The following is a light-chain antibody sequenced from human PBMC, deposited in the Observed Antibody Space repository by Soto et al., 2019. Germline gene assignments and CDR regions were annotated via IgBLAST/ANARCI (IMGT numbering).Light chain of an antibody. CDR3: QQSDSYSRT. CDR2: KAS. CDR1: QSISDY. V-gene: IGKV1-5*03. J-gene: IGKJ4*01. Sequence: DIQMTQSPSTLSASVGDRVTITCRASQSISDYLAWYQQKPGKAPNLLIYKASSLESGVPSRFSGSGSGTEFTLTISSLQPDDFATYYCQQSDSYSRTFGGGTRVEIK.